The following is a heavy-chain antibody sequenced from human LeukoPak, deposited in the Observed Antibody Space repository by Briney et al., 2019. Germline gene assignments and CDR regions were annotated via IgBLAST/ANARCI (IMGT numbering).Heavy chain of an antibody. CDR1: GFTFSTYW. Sequence: GGSLRLSCAASGFTFSTYWMHWVRQAPGKGLVWVSRIISDGASTNYAGSVEGRFTISRDNAKNTLYLQMNSLRAEDTAVYYCARVNYGGNSFSDYWGQGTLVTVSS. CDR3: ARVNYGGNSFSDY. V-gene: IGHV3-74*01. J-gene: IGHJ4*02. D-gene: IGHD4-23*01. CDR2: IISDGAST.